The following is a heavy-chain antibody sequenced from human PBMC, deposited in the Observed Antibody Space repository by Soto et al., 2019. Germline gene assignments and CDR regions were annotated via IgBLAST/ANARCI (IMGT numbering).Heavy chain of an antibody. CDR3: AKARVFGYGDYGSGY. CDR1: GFTFSSYG. D-gene: IGHD4-17*01. CDR2: ISYDGSNK. V-gene: IGHV3-30*18. Sequence: QVQLVESGGGVVQPGRSPRLSCAASGFTFSSYGMHWVRQAPGKGLEWVAVISYDGSNKYYADSVKGRFTISRDNSKNTLYLQMNSLRAEDTAVYYCAKARVFGYGDYGSGYWGQGTLVTVSS. J-gene: IGHJ4*02.